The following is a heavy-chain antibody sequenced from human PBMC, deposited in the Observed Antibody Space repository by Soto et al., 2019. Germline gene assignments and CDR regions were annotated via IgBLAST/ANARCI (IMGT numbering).Heavy chain of an antibody. CDR2: INHSGST. CDR1: GGSFSGYY. V-gene: IGHV4-34*01. J-gene: IGHJ4*02. CDR3: VSPEGYYDSSGYTLDY. Sequence: PSETLSLTCAVYGGSFSGYYWTWIRQPPGTGLEWIGEINHSGSTNYNPSLKSRVTISVDTSKNQFSLKLNSVTAADTAVYYCVSPEGYYDSSGYTLDYWGQGTLVTVSS. D-gene: IGHD3-22*01.